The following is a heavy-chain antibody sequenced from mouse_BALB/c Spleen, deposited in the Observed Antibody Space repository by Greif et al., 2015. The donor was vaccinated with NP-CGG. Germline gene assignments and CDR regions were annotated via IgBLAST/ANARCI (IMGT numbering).Heavy chain of an antibody. CDR3: ARGSYGSSSFDY. J-gene: IGHJ2*01. D-gene: IGHD1-1*01. V-gene: IGHV5-17*02. Sequence: DVQLVESGGGLVQPGGSRKLSCAASGFTFSSFGMHWVRQAPEKGLEWVAYISSGGSTIYYADTVKGRFTISRDNPKNTLFLQMTSLRSEDTAMYYCARGSYGSSSFDYWGQGTTLTVSS. CDR1: GFTFSSFG. CDR2: ISSGGSTI.